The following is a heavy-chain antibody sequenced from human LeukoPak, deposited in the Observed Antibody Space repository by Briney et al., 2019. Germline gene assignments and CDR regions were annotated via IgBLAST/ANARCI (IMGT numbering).Heavy chain of an antibody. CDR2: ISGSGGST. V-gene: IGHV3-23*01. D-gene: IGHD3-22*01. Sequence: GGSLRLSCAASGLTFSSYAMSWVRQAPGKGLEWVSAISGSGGSTYYADSVKGRFTISRDNSKNSLYLQMNSLRAEDTAVYYCARKYYYDSSGLLDYWGQGTLVTVSS. CDR1: GLTFSSYA. CDR3: ARKYYYDSSGLLDY. J-gene: IGHJ4*02.